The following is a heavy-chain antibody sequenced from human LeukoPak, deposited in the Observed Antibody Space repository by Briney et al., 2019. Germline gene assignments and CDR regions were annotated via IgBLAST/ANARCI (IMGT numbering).Heavy chain of an antibody. CDR3: AKDPDFRSGYSEGAFDV. CDR1: GFTFSSYA. CDR2: ISGSGGST. V-gene: IGHV3-23*01. D-gene: IGHD3-3*01. J-gene: IGHJ3*01. Sequence: GGSLRLSCAASGFTFSSYAMSWVRQAPGKGLEWVSAISGSGGSTYYADSVKGRFTISRDNSKNTLYLQMNSLRAEDTAGYYLAKDPDFRSGYSEGAFDVWGQGTMVTVSS.